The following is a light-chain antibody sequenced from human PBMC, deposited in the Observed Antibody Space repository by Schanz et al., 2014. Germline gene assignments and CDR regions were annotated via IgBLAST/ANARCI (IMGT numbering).Light chain of an antibody. CDR1: SNDIGDYNY. CDR2: DVS. V-gene: IGLV2-11*01. Sequence: QSALTQPRSVSGSPGQSVTISCTGTSNDIGDYNYVSWYQQHPGKAPKLMIYDVSNRPSGVSNRFSGSKSGNTASLTISGLQAEDETDYYCCSYAGSSTPVVFGGGTKLTVL. CDR3: CSYAGSSTPVV. J-gene: IGLJ2*01.